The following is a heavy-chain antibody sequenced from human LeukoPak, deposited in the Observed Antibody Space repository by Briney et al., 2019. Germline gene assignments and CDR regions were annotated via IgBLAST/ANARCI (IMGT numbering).Heavy chain of an antibody. CDR3: ARNGRNLDAFDI. J-gene: IGHJ3*02. CDR1: GYTFTSYG. CDR2: ISAYNGNT. V-gene: IGHV1-18*01. Sequence: ASVKVSCKASGYTFTSYGITWVRQAPGQGLEWMGWISAYNGNTNYAQKLQGRVTVTTDTSTSTAYIELRSLRSDDTAVYYCARNGRNLDAFDIWGQGTMVTVSS. D-gene: IGHD2-15*01.